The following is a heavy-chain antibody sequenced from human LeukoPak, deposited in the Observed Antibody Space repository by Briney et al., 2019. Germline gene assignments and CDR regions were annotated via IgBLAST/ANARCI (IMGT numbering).Heavy chain of an antibody. D-gene: IGHD6-19*01. J-gene: IGHJ6*03. V-gene: IGHV5-51*01. CDR2: IYPGDSDT. Sequence: GESLKISCKGSGYSFTSYWICWVRQMPGKGLEWMGIIYPGDSDTRYSPSFQGQVTISADKSISTAYLQWSSLKASDTAMYYCARHKPGIAVAGFPYYYMDVWGKGTTVTVSS. CDR1: GYSFTSYW. CDR3: ARHKPGIAVAGFPYYYMDV.